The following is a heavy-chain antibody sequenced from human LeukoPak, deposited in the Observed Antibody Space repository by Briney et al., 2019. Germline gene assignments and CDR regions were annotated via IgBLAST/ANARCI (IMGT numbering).Heavy chain of an antibody. CDR1: GFTFSSYS. D-gene: IGHD3-3*01. V-gene: IGHV3-21*01. CDR3: ARGYYDFWSGYSAGYFDY. Sequence: PGGSLRLSCAASGFTFSSYSMNWVRQAPGKGLEWVSSISSISSYIYYTDSVKGRFTMSRDNAKNSLYLQMNSLRAEDTAVYYWARGYYDFWSGYSAGYFDYWGQGTLVTVSS. CDR2: ISSISSYI. J-gene: IGHJ4*02.